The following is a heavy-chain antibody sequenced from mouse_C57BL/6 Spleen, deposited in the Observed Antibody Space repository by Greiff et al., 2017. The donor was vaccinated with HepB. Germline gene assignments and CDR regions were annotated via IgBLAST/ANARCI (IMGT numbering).Heavy chain of an antibody. Sequence: EVQLQQSGPELVKPGASVKMSCKASGYTFTDYNMHWVKQSHGKSLEWIGYINPNNGGTSYIQKFKGRATLTVNKSSSTAYMELRSLTSEDSAVYYCARWGTTVVANFDYWGQGTTLTVSS. CDR1: GYTFTDYN. D-gene: IGHD1-1*01. J-gene: IGHJ2*01. V-gene: IGHV1-22*01. CDR3: ARWGTTVVANFDY. CDR2: INPNNGGT.